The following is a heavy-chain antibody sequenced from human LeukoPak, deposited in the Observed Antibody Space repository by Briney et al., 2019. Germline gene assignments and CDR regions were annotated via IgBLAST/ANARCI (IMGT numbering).Heavy chain of an antibody. V-gene: IGHV3-23*01. CDR1: GFTFSSYA. Sequence: GGSLRLSCAASGFTFSSYAMSWVRQAPGKGLEWVSAISGSGGSTYYADSVKGRFTISRDNSKNTLYLQMNSLRAEDTAVYYCAKDPFGSGYDYYYYYGMDVWGQGTTVTVSS. J-gene: IGHJ6*02. D-gene: IGHD5-12*01. CDR3: AKDPFGSGYDYYYYYGMDV. CDR2: ISGSGGST.